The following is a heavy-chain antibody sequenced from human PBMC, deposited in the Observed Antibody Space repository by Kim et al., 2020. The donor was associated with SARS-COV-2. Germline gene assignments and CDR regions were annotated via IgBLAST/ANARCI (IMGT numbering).Heavy chain of an antibody. CDR2: IWYDGSNK. D-gene: IGHD5-12*01. CDR1: GFTFSSYG. V-gene: IGHV3-33*01. J-gene: IGHJ5*02. Sequence: GGSLRLSCAASGFTFSSYGMHWVRQAPGKGLEWVAVIWYDGSNKYYADSVKGRFTISRDNSKNTLYLQMNSLRAEDTAVYYCARGGGYSGYDRYNWFDPWGQGTLVTVSS. CDR3: ARGGGYSGYDRYNWFDP.